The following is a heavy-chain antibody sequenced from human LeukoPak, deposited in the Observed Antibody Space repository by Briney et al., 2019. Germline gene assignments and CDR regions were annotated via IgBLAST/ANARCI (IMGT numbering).Heavy chain of an antibody. CDR2: LYSGGSA. J-gene: IGHJ6*02. CDR3: AREIEGMDV. V-gene: IGHV3-53*05. CDR1: GFTVSRNY. Sequence: GGSLRLSCAASGFTVSRNYMNWVRQAPGKGLEWIAVLYSGGSAYYADSVKGRFTISRDNSRNTLFLQMNSLRGEDTAVYYCAREIEGMDVWGQGTTVTVSS.